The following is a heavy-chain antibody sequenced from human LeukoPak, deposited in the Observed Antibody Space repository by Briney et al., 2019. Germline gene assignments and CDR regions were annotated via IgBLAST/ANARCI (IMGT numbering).Heavy chain of an antibody. D-gene: IGHD4-23*01. V-gene: IGHV3-30*02. CDR3: AKGFRWSQDY. CDR1: GFTFKSYG. CDR2: IRFDESDK. Sequence: PGGSLRLSCAASGFTFKSYGMHWVRQAPGKGLEWVAHIRFDESDKYYSDSVKGRFTISRDTSKNTLYLQMNSLRGEDTAVYYCAKGFRWSQDYWGQGTLVTVSS. J-gene: IGHJ4*02.